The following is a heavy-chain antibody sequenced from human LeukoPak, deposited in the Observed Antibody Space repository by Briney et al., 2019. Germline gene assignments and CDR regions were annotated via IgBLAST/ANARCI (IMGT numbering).Heavy chain of an antibody. Sequence: GGSLRLSCAASGFTFSSYAMHWVRQAPGKGLEWVAVISYDGSNKYYADSVKGRFTISRDNSKNTLYLQMNSLRAEDTAVYYCARGIDSSGYPIDYWGQGTLVTVSS. D-gene: IGHD3-22*01. J-gene: IGHJ4*02. CDR2: ISYDGSNK. CDR3: ARGIDSSGYPIDY. V-gene: IGHV3-30*04. CDR1: GFTFSSYA.